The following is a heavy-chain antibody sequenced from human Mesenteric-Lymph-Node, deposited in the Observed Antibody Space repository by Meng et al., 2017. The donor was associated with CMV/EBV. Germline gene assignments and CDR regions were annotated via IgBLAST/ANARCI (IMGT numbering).Heavy chain of an antibody. CDR1: GESINWGAYN. CDR2: LYNNGKT. CDR3: AREAGIDVTFFDT. J-gene: IGHJ4*02. Sequence: TVTGESINWGAYNWTCIRQHPGKGLEWIGFLYNNGKTTYNPSLKSRATISVDTSESQFSLRLNSVTAADTALYYCAREAGIDVTFFDTWGQGTLVTVS. D-gene: IGHD6-19*01. V-gene: IGHV4-31*03.